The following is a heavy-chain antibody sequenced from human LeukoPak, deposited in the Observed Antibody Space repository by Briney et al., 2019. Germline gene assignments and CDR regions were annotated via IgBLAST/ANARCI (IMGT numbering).Heavy chain of an antibody. CDR2: INHSGST. J-gene: IGHJ3*02. V-gene: IGHV4-34*01. CDR1: GGSFSGYY. D-gene: IGHD1-1*01. Sequence: SETLSLTCAVYGGSFSGYYWSWIRQPPGKGLEWIGEINHSGSTNYNPSLKSRVTISVDTSKNQFSLRLSSVTPADTAVYYCARGVLDDAFDIWGQGTMVTVSS. CDR3: ARGVLDDAFDI.